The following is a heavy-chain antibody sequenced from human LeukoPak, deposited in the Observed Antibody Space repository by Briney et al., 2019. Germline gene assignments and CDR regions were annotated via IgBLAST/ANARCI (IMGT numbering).Heavy chain of an antibody. Sequence: PGGSLRLSCAASGFTFDDYGMSWVRQAPGKGLEWVSGINWNGGSTGYADSVKGRFTISGDNAKNSLYLQMNSLRAEDTALYYCARERAVAGTFNYFDYWGQGTLVTVSS. CDR2: INWNGGST. V-gene: IGHV3-20*04. J-gene: IGHJ4*02. D-gene: IGHD6-19*01. CDR1: GFTFDDYG. CDR3: ARERAVAGTFNYFDY.